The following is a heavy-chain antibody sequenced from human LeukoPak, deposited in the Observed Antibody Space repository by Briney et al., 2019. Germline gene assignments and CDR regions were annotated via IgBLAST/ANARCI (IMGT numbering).Heavy chain of an antibody. D-gene: IGHD4-17*01. CDR1: GYTFTGYY. J-gene: IGHJ4*02. V-gene: IGHV1-2*02. CDR2: INPNSGGT. Sequence: ASVKVSCKASGYTFTGYYMHWVRQAPGQELEWMGWINPNSGGTNYAQKFQGRVTMTRDTSISTAYMELSRLRSDDTAVYYCARDGVDYGGKPFDYWGQGTLVTVSS. CDR3: ARDGVDYGGKPFDY.